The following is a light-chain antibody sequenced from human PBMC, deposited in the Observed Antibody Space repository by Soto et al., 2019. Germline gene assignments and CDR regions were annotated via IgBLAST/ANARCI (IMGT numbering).Light chain of an antibody. CDR3: QQSNSFPRT. CDR2: AAS. V-gene: IGKV1-12*01. Sequence: DIQMTQSPSFFSASVGDTVTITCRASPAVSTWLAWYQQKPGDAPKLLLYAASTLQIGVPSRFSGRGSGTDFTLTIRNLQPEDFATYYCQQSNSFPRTFGGGTKVEVK. CDR1: PAVSTW. J-gene: IGKJ4*01.